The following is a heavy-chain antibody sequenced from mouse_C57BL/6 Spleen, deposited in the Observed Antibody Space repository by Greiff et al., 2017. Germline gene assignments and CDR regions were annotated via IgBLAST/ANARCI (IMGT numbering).Heavy chain of an antibody. CDR1: GYTFTSYW. CDR3: ARRRDGYPLYAMDY. V-gene: IGHV1-55*01. CDR2: IYPGSGST. Sequence: QVQLQQPGAELVKPGASVKMSCKASGYTFTSYWITWVKQRPGQGLEWIGDIYPGSGSTNSNEKFKSKATLTVDTSSITAYMQLSSLTSEDSAVYYCARRRDGYPLYAMDYRGQGTSVTVSS. D-gene: IGHD2-3*01. J-gene: IGHJ4*01.